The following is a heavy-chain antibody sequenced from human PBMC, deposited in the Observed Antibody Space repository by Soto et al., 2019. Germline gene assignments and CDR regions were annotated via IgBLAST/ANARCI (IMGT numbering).Heavy chain of an antibody. CDR1: GYTFTSYD. CDR2: MNPNSGNT. CDR3: ARLYSSSWYKDY. V-gene: IGHV1-8*01. D-gene: IGHD6-13*01. J-gene: IGHJ4*02. Sequence: QVQLVQSGAEVKKPGASVKVSCKASGYTFTSYDINWVRQATGQGLEWMGWMNPNSGNTGYAQKFQGRVTMTTNTSISTAYMELSSLRSEDTAVYYCARLYSSSWYKDYWGQGTLVTVSS.